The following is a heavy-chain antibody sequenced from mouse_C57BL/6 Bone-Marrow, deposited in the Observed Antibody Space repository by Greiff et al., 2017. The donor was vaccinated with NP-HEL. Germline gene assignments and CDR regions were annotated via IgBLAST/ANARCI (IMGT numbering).Heavy chain of an antibody. J-gene: IGHJ3*01. CDR2: IRLKSDNYAT. V-gene: IGHV6-3*01. D-gene: IGHD2-3*01. CDR1: GFTFSNYW. Sequence: DVQLQESGGGLVQPGGSMKLSCVASGFTFSNYWMNWVRQSPEKGLEWVAQIRLKSDNYATHYAESVKGRFTISRDDSKSSVYLQMNNLRAEDTGIYYCTRDGPWFAYWGQGTLVTVSA. CDR3: TRDGPWFAY.